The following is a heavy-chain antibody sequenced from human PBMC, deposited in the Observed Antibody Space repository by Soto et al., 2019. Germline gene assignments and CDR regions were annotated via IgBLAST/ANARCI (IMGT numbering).Heavy chain of an antibody. CDR1: GFTFSSYG. V-gene: IGHV3-30*18. CDR2: ISYDGGNK. CDR3: AKVLGYCSSSSCSRDYYYYYGMDV. D-gene: IGHD2-2*01. J-gene: IGHJ6*02. Sequence: QVQLVESGGGVVQPGRSLRLSCAASGFTFSSYGMHWVRQAPGKGLEWLAIISYDGGNKYYADSVKGRFTVSRDNPKKTLYLQMNSLRAEDTAVYHCAKVLGYCSSSSCSRDYYYYYGMDVWGQGTTVTVSS.